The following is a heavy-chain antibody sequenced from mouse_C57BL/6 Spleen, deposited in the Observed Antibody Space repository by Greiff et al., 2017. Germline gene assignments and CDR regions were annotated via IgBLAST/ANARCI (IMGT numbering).Heavy chain of an antibody. V-gene: IGHV1-15*01. Sequence: VQLQQSGAELVRPGASVTLSCKASGYTFTDYEMHWVKQTPVHGLEWIGAIDPETGGTAYDQKFKGKAILTADKSSSTSFMELRSLTSEDSAVYYCTREGGNWDSIDYWGQGTTLTVSS. CDR2: IDPETGGT. J-gene: IGHJ2*01. CDR3: TREGGNWDSIDY. D-gene: IGHD4-1*01. CDR1: GYTFTDYE.